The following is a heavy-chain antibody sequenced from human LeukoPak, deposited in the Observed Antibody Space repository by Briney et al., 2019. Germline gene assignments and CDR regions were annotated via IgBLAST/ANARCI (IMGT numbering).Heavy chain of an antibody. D-gene: IGHD4-11*01. V-gene: IGHV3-74*01. CDR3: ARGLDYSNYAPIDY. Sequence: PGGSLRLSCAASGFTFSSYWMHWVRQAPGRGLVWVSRINSDGSSTSYADSVKGRFTISRDNAKNTLYLQMNSLRAEDTAVYYCARGLDYSNYAPIDYWGQGTLVTVSS. CDR2: INSDGSST. J-gene: IGHJ4*02. CDR1: GFTFSSYW.